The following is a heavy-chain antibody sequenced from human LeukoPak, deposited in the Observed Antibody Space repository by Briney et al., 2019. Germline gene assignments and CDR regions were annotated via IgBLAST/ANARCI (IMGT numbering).Heavy chain of an antibody. CDR2: ISAYNGNT. D-gene: IGHD6-13*01. J-gene: IGHJ4*02. CDR3: ARDPSGYSSSWPDY. CDR1: GYTFTSYG. Sequence: GASVKVSCKASGYTFTSYGISWVRQAPGQGLEWMGWISAYNGNTNYAQKLQGKVTMTTDTSTSTAYMELRSLRSDDTAVYYCARDPSGYSSSWPDYWGQGTLVTVSS. V-gene: IGHV1-18*01.